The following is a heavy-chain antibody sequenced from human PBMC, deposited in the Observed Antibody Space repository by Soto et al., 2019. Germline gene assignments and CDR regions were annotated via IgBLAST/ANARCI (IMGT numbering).Heavy chain of an antibody. Sequence: TGGALRLSCAASGFTFSSYGMHWVRQAPGKGLEWVAVISYDGSNQYYADSVKGRSTISRDNSKNTLYLQMNSLRAEDTAVYYCAGSTYYDFWSGYRDPYYYYGMDVWGQGTTVTVSS. CDR2: ISYDGSNQ. CDR1: GFTFSSYG. D-gene: IGHD3-3*01. J-gene: IGHJ6*02. V-gene: IGHV3-30*03. CDR3: AGSTYYDFWSGYRDPYYYYGMDV.